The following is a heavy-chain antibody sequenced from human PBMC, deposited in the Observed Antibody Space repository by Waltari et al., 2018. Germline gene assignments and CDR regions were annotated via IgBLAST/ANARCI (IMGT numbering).Heavy chain of an antibody. Sequence: QVQLQASGPGLVKPSETLSLTCSASGVSTTTTSSHWAWIRQPPGTGLEWIGNIYYSGSTYYNPSLNSRVTMSVDTSKNQFSLNLNSVTAADTAVYYCARAARILITFGGVSAFDPWGQGTLVTVSS. J-gene: IGHJ5*02. CDR1: GVSTTTTSSH. D-gene: IGHD3-16*01. V-gene: IGHV4-39*01. CDR3: ARAARILITFGGVSAFDP. CDR2: IYYSGST.